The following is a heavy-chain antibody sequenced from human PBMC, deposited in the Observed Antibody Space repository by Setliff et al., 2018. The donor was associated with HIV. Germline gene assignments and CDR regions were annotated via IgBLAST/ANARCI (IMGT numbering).Heavy chain of an antibody. CDR1: GGSINNYY. D-gene: IGHD3-9*01. V-gene: IGHV4-59*01. CDR2: VYSTGST. CDR3: ARVATGPESFDI. Sequence: SETLSLTCTVSGGSINNYYWSWIRQPPGKALEWIGYVYSTGSTNYKSSLKSRVTISVDTSKNQFSLKLSSVTAADTAVYYCARVATGPESFDIWGQGTMVT. J-gene: IGHJ3*02.